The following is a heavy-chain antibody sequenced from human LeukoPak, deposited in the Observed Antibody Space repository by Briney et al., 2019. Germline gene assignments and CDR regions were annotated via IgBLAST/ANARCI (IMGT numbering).Heavy chain of an antibody. J-gene: IGHJ4*02. D-gene: IGHD3-22*01. CDR1: GGSISSSTYH. CDR2: VYYSGST. V-gene: IGHV4-39*01. Sequence: PSETLSLTCTVSGGSISSSTYHWGWIRQSPGKGLEWIGTVYYSGSTYYNPSLKSRVSASVDTSKNQFSLKLNSVTAADTAVYYCARLGGLTMIVVVFDYWGQGVLVTVSS. CDR3: ARLGGLTMIVVVFDY.